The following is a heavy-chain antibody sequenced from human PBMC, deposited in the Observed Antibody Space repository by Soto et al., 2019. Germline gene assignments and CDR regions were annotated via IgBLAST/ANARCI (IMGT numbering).Heavy chain of an antibody. CDR3: ARVFSSGSGWMYYLDF. J-gene: IGHJ4*02. CDR1: TGSISSGNW. V-gene: IGHV4-4*02. Sequence: QVQLRESGPGLVEASGTLSLTCEVSTGSISSGNWWSWVRQPPGKGLEWIGEIYYTGATNYNPYLKSRITMTIDKSKDHFSLSLRSATAADTAVYYCARVFSSGSGWMYYLDFWGQGTLVSVSS. CDR2: IYYTGAT. D-gene: IGHD6-25*01.